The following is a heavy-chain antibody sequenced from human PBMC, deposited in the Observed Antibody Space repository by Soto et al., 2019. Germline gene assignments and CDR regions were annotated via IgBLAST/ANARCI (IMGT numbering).Heavy chain of an antibody. V-gene: IGHV3-66*01. J-gene: IGHJ4*02. CDR2: IYSGGST. Sequence: GGSLRLSCAASGFTVSSNYMSWVRQAPGKGLEWVSVIYSGGSTYYADSVKGRFTISRDNSKNTLYLQMNSLRAEDTAVYYCARDPQGDGRLDCDYWGQGTLVTVSS. CDR1: GFTVSSNY. CDR3: ARDPQGDGRLDCDY. D-gene: IGHD1-26*01.